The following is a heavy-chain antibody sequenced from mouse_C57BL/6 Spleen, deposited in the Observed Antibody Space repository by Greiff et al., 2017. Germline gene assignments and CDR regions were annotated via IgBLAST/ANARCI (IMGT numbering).Heavy chain of an antibody. D-gene: IGHD2-3*01. Sequence: EVKVVESGGGLVKPGGSLKLSCAASGFTFSSYTMSWVRQTPEKRLEWVATISGGGGNTYYPDSVKGRFTISRDNAKNTLYLQMGSLRSEDTALYYCARHDCDGRPPGAHYFDYWGQGTTLTVSS. CDR3: ARHDCDGRPPGAHYFDY. V-gene: IGHV5-9*01. CDR2: ISGGGGNT. J-gene: IGHJ2*01. CDR1: GFTFSSYT.